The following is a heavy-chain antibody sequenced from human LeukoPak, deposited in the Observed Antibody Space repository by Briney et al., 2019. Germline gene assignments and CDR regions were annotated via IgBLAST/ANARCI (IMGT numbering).Heavy chain of an antibody. CDR3: AREELRSRGVPN. CDR1: GFTFSNYW. CDR2: INSDGSST. V-gene: IGHV3-74*01. Sequence: GGSLRLSCAASGFTFSNYWIHWVRQAPGKGLVWVSLINSDGSSTSYADSVKGRFTISRDNAKNTLYLQMNSLRAEDTAVYYCAREELRSRGVPNWGQGTLVTVSS. J-gene: IGHJ4*02. D-gene: IGHD3-10*01.